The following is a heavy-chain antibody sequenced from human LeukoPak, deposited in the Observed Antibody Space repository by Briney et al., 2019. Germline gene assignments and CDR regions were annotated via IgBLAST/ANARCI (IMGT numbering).Heavy chain of an antibody. CDR1: GFTFSSYA. CDR2: IKSKTDGGTT. V-gene: IGHV3-15*07. J-gene: IGHJ4*02. D-gene: IGHD3-3*01. CDR3: VSGYYY. Sequence: TAGGSLRLSCAASGFTFSSYAMHWVRQAPGKGLEWVGRIKSKTDGGTTDYAAPVKGRFTISRDDSKNTLYLQMNSLKTEDTAVYYCVSGYYYWGQGTLVTVSS.